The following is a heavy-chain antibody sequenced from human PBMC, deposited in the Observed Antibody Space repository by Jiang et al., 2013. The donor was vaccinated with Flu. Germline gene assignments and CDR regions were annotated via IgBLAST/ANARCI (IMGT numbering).Heavy chain of an antibody. D-gene: IGHD2-2*01. V-gene: IGHV3-30*18. CDR3: AKVGSTSPYYYYGMDV. CDR2: ISYDGSNK. Sequence: RSLRLSCAASGFTFSSYGMHWVRQAPGKGLEWVAVISYDGSNKYYADSVKGRFTISRDNSKNTLYLQMNSLRAEDTAVYYCAKVGSTSPYYYYGMDVWGQGTTVTVSS. CDR1: GFTFSSYG. J-gene: IGHJ6*02.